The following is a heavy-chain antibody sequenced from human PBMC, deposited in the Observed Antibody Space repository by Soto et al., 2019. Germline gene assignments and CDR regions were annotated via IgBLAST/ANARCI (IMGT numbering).Heavy chain of an antibody. CDR3: ARAGSDYYDYVWGSYRYTTAFDY. J-gene: IGHJ4*02. D-gene: IGHD3-16*02. CDR2: IIPIFGTA. Sequence: QVPLVQSGAEVKKPGSSVKVSCKASGGTFSSYAISWVRQAPGQGLEWMGGIIPIFGTANYAQKFQGRVTITADESTSTAYMELSSLRSEDTAVYYCARAGSDYYDYVWGSYRYTTAFDYWGQGTLVTVSS. V-gene: IGHV1-69*01. CDR1: GGTFSSYA.